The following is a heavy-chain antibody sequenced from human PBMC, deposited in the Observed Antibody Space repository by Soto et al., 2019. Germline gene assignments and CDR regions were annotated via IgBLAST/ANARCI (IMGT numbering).Heavy chain of an antibody. CDR1: GDSYSISTYS. CDR3: AGMPYTSGLRFDP. CDR2: IYQSGVT. J-gene: IGHJ5*02. Sequence: SETLSLTCNMSGDSYSISTYSWSRIRQPPGKALQWIGFIYQSGVTSYNPSLASRVSISLDRSNNQCSLKLKSVTAADTAVYFCAGMPYTSGLRFDPWGPGTLVTVSS. D-gene: IGHD6-19*01. V-gene: IGHV4-30-2*01.